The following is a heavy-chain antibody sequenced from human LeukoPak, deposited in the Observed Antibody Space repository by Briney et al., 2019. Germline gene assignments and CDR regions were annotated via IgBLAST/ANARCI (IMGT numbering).Heavy chain of an antibody. D-gene: IGHD6-19*01. Sequence: GGSLTLSCAASGFTFSSSWMSWVRQAPGKGLEWVANIRADGGVRNYVDSVKGRFTISRDNAKNSLYLQMNSLRAEDTAVYYCARDPLYGSGAWGQGTLVTVSS. CDR3: ARDPLYGSGA. CDR2: IRADGGVR. J-gene: IGHJ5*02. V-gene: IGHV3-7*05. CDR1: GFTFSSSW.